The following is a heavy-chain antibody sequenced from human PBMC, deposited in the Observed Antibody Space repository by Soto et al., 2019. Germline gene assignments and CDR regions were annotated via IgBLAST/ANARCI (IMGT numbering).Heavy chain of an antibody. CDR3: ARFRGYSSSWPGNWFDP. V-gene: IGHV1-18*01. CDR1: GYTFTSYG. Sequence: QVQLVQSGAEVKKPGASVKVSCKASGYTFTSYGISWVRQAPGQGLEWMGWISAYNGNTNYAQKLQGRVTMTTDTSTSTACMELRSLRSDDTAVYYCARFRGYSSSWPGNWFDPWGQGTLVTVSS. J-gene: IGHJ5*02. D-gene: IGHD6-13*01. CDR2: ISAYNGNT.